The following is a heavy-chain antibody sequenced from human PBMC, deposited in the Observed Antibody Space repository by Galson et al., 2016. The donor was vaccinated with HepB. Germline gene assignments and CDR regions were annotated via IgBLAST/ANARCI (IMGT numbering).Heavy chain of an antibody. J-gene: IGHJ3*01. V-gene: IGHV3-7*04. CDR2: INQDGTED. D-gene: IGHD6-25*01. CDR3: ARDRRGGSPPDALDV. Sequence: SLRLSCAASGFSFNVYWMSWVRQAPGKGLEWVANINQDGTEDYYVDSVKGRFTISRDNAKKSLFLQMDSLRPEDTAVYYCARDRRGGSPPDALDVWGQGTLVIASP. CDR1: GFSFNVYW.